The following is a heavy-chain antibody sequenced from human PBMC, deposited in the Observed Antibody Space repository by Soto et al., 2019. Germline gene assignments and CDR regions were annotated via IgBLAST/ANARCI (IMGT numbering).Heavy chain of an antibody. J-gene: IGHJ6*02. CDR2: IYYSGST. CDR1: GGSISSSSYY. Sequence: PSETLSLTCTVSGGSISSSSYYWGWIRQPPGKGLEWIGSIYYSGSTYYNPSLKSRVTISVDTSKNQFSLKLSSVTAADTAVYYCASLPEYYDFWSGYYPPRYYGMDVWGQGTTVTVSS. D-gene: IGHD3-3*01. V-gene: IGHV4-39*01. CDR3: ASLPEYYDFWSGYYPPRYYGMDV.